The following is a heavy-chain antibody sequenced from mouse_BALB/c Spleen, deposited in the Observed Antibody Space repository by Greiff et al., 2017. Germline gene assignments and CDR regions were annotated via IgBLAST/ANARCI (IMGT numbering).Heavy chain of an antibody. V-gene: IGHV14-3*02. Sequence: VQLQQSGAELVKPGASVKLSCTASGFNIKDTYMHWVKQRPEQGLEWIGRIDPANGNTKYDPKFQGKATITADTSSNTAYLQLSSLTSEDTAVYYCARRLYYGNYVDYWGQGTTLTVSS. CDR3: ARRLYYGNYVDY. CDR1: GFNIKDTY. D-gene: IGHD2-1*01. J-gene: IGHJ2*01. CDR2: IDPANGNT.